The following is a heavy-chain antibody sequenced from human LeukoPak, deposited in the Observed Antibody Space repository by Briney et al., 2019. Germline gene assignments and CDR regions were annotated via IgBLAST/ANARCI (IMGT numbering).Heavy chain of an antibody. V-gene: IGHV3-66*01. CDR1: GFTVSSNY. D-gene: IGHD3-10*02. CDR3: ARGVFGELFPDAFDI. Sequence: TGGSLRLSCAASGFTVSSNYMSWVRQAPGKGLEWVSVIYSGGSTYYADSVKGRFTISRDNSKNTLYLQMNSLRAEDTAVYYCARGVFGELFPDAFDIWGQGTMVTVSS. J-gene: IGHJ3*02. CDR2: IYSGGST.